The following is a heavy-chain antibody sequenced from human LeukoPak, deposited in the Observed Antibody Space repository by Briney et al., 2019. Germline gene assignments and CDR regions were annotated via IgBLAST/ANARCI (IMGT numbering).Heavy chain of an antibody. J-gene: IGHJ4*02. CDR1: GFSVSTNY. V-gene: IGHV3-11*04. CDR3: ARDPVWGINDY. CDR2: ISSSGSTI. D-gene: IGHD3-16*01. Sequence: GGSLRLSCAASGFSVSTNYMSWIRQAPGKGLEWVSYISSSGSTIYYADSVKGRFTISRDNAKNSLYLQMNSLRAEDTAVYYCARDPVWGINDYWGQGTLVTVSS.